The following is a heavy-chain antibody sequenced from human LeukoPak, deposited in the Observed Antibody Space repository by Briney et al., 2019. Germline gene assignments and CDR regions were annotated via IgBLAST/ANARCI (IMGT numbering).Heavy chain of an antibody. Sequence: GGSLRLSCAASGFTFGSYSMNWVRQAPGKGLEWVSSISSSSSYIYYADSVKGRFTISRDNAKNSLYLQMNSLRAEDTAVYYCAKWAWGYYGMDVWGQGTTVTVSS. J-gene: IGHJ6*01. CDR3: AKWAWGYYGMDV. D-gene: IGHD7-27*01. CDR2: ISSSSSYI. V-gene: IGHV3-21*04. CDR1: GFTFGSYS.